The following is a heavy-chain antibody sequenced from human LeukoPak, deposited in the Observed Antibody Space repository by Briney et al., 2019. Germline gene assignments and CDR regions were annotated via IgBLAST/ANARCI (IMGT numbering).Heavy chain of an antibody. Sequence: PGGSLRLSCAASGFTFSSYWMHWVRQAPGKGLVWVSRINTDGSTTNYADSVKGRFTVSRDNAKNTLYLQINSLRAEDTAMYYCARGDGSGSYRDTFDYWGRGTLVTVSS. V-gene: IGHV3-74*01. CDR1: GFTFSSYW. J-gene: IGHJ4*02. CDR2: INTDGSTT. D-gene: IGHD3-10*01. CDR3: ARGDGSGSYRDTFDY.